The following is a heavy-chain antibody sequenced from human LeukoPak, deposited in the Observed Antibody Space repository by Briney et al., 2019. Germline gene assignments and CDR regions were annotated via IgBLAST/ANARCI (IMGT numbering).Heavy chain of an antibody. CDR1: GGSITGYY. D-gene: IGHD5-24*01. J-gene: IGHJ6*02. Sequence: SETLSLTCTVSGGSITGYYWTWLRQPAGKGLEGIGRIYSGGSTNYNPPLKSRVTMSVDTSKNQFSLKLSSVTAADTAVYYCATGRDADSARGYYDMDVWGQGTTVTVSS. V-gene: IGHV4-4*07. CDR2: IYSGGST. CDR3: ATGRDADSARGYYDMDV.